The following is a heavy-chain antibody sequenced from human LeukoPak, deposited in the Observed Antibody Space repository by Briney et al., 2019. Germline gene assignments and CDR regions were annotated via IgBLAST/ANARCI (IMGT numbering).Heavy chain of an antibody. CDR3: ARDRVGATSYYFDY. CDR2: VYYSGST. CDR1: GGSINTYY. Sequence: SETLSLTCTVSGGSINTYYWSWIQQPPGKGLEWIGYVYYSGSTNYNPSLKSRVTISVDTSKNQFSLKLSSVTAADTAVYYCARDRVGATSYYFDYWGQGTLVTVSS. V-gene: IGHV4-59*01. D-gene: IGHD1-26*01. J-gene: IGHJ4*02.